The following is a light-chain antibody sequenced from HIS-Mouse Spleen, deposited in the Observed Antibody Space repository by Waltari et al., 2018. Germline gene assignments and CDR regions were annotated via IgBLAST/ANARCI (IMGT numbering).Light chain of an antibody. CDR2: EDS. CDR3: YSTDSSGNHRV. V-gene: IGLV3-10*01. CDR1: ALPKKY. Sequence: SYELTQPPSVSVSPGQTARITCSGDALPKKYAYWYQQKSGQAPVLGIYEDSKRPSGIPERFSGSISGTMATLTISGAQVEDEADYYCYSTDSSGNHRVFGGGTKLTVL. J-gene: IGLJ2*01.